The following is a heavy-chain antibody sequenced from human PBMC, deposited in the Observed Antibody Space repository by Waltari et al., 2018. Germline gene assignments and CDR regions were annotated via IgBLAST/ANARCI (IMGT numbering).Heavy chain of an antibody. CDR1: GFTFSSYA. CDR3: AKALTLSSTWDMH. CDR2: ISGSGGST. D-gene: IGHD6-13*01. V-gene: IGHV3-23*01. J-gene: IGHJ4*02. Sequence: EVQLLESGGGLVQPGGSLRLSCAASGFTFSSYAMSWVRQAPGKGLEWVSAISGSGGSTDYADSVKGRFTISRDNSKNTLYLQMNSLRAEDTAVCYCAKALTLSSTWDMHWGQGTLVTVSS.